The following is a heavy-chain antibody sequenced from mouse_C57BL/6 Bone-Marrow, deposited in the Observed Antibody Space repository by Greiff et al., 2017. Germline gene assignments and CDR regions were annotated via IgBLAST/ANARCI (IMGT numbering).Heavy chain of an antibody. D-gene: IGHD1-1*01. Sequence: QVQLQQPGAALVKPGASVKLSCKASGYTFTSYWMHWVKQRPGKGLEWIGQIYPGDGDTNYNGKFKGKATLTADKSSSTAYMQLSSLTSEDSAGYFCARYPPHYYGSSHWYFDVWGTGTTVTVSS. J-gene: IGHJ1*03. CDR3: ARYPPHYYGSSHWYFDV. CDR1: GYTFTSYW. CDR2: IYPGDGDT. V-gene: IGHV1-80*01.